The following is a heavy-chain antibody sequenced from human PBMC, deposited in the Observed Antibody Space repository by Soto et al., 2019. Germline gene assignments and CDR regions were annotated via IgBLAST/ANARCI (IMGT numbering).Heavy chain of an antibody. Sequence: GSSVQVSCKASGGTFSSYAISWVRQAPGQGLEWMGGIIPIFGTANYAQKFQGRVTITADESTSTAYMELSSLRSEDTAVYYCAVGVVVVVAATSPYGRGVWWQGSTVTVCS. CDR1: GGTFSSYA. V-gene: IGHV1-69*13. CDR2: IIPIFGTA. CDR3: AVGVVVVVAATSPYGRGV. D-gene: IGHD2-15*01. J-gene: IGHJ6*01.